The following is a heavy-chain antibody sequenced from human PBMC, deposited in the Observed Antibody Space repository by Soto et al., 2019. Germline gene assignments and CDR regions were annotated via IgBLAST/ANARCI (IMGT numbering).Heavy chain of an antibody. D-gene: IGHD1-26*01. CDR2: ISAYNGNT. V-gene: IGHV1-18*01. CDR1: GYTFTSYG. CDR3: ARDRKGPTGSLDY. J-gene: IGHJ4*02. Sequence: QVQLVQSGAEVKKPGASVKVSCKASGYTFTSYGISWVRQAPGQGLKWMGWISAYNGNTNYAQKLQGRVTMTTDTSTSRAYMELRSVRPDATAVYYCARDRKGPTGSLDYWGQGTLVSVSS.